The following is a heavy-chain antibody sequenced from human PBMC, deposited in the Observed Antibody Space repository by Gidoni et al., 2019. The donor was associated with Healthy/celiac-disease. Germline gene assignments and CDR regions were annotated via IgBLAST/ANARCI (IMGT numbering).Heavy chain of an antibody. CDR1: GGSISSGGYY. CDR2: IYYSGST. D-gene: IGHD3-22*01. J-gene: IGHJ5*02. CDR3: ARRDSSGYYKTLGGAFDP. Sequence: QVQLQESGPGLVKPSQTLSLTCTVSGGSISSGGYYWSWIRQHPGKGLEWIGYIYYSGSTYYNPSLKSRVTISVDTSKNQFSLKLSSVTAADTAVYYCARRDSSGYYKTLGGAFDPWGQGTLVTVSS. V-gene: IGHV4-31*03.